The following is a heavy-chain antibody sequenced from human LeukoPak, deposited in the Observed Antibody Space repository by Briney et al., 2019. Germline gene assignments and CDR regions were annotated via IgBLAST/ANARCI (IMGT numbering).Heavy chain of an antibody. CDR2: IWYDGSNI. J-gene: IGHJ4*02. D-gene: IGHD3-10*02. Sequence: PGGSLRLSCAASGFTFSSYSFHWVRQAPGKGLEWVAVIWYDGSNIHYAESVKGRFTISRDNSRDTLYLHMNSLRPEDTAVYYCARDLYTGMFDYWGQGTLVTVSS. CDR1: GFTFSSYS. CDR3: ARDLYTGMFDY. V-gene: IGHV3-33*01.